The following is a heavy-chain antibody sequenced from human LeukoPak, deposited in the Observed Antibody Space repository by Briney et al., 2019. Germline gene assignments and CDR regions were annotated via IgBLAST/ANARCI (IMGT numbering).Heavy chain of an antibody. CDR2: MNPNSGNT. CDR1: GYTLTSYD. J-gene: IGHJ6*02. V-gene: IGHV1-8*01. Sequence: ASVKVSCKASGYTLTSYDINWVRQATGQGLEWMGWMNPNSGNTGYAQKFQGRVTMTRNTSISTAYMELSSLRSEDTAVYYCARGWSGGSSWYVGYYYGMDVWGQGTTVTVSS. CDR3: ARGWSGGSSWYVGYYYGMDV. D-gene: IGHD6-13*01.